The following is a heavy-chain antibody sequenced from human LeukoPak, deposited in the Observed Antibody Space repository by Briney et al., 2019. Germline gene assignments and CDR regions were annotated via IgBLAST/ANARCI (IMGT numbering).Heavy chain of an antibody. CDR1: GYTFTGYY. CDR2: INPNSGGT. CDR3: GARHYYYMDV. J-gene: IGHJ6*03. V-gene: IGHV1-2*06. Sequence: ASVKVSCKASGYTFTGYYMHWVRQAPGQGLEWMGRINPNSGGTNYAQKFQGRVAMTRDTSISTAYMELSSLRSEDTAVYYCGARHYYYMDVWGKGTTVTVSS.